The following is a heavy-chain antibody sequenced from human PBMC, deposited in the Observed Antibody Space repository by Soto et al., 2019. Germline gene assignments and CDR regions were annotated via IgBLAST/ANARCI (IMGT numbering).Heavy chain of an antibody. J-gene: IGHJ4*02. CDR1: GFTFSSYG. Sequence: QVQLVESGGGVVQPGRSLRLSCAASGFTFSSYGMHWVRQAPGKGLEWVAVISYDGSNKYYAGSVKGRFTISRDNSKNTLYLQMNSLRAEDTAVYYCAKPRQITSLLLYYFDYWGQGTLVTVSS. D-gene: IGHD2-15*01. CDR2: ISYDGSNK. V-gene: IGHV3-30*18. CDR3: AKPRQITSLLLYYFDY.